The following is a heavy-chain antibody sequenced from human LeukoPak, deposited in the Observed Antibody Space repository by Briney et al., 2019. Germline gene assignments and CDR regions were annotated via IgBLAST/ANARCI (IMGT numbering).Heavy chain of an antibody. CDR1: GGTFSSYA. Sequence: SVKVSCKASGGTFSSYAISWVRQAPGQGLEWMGGIFPIFGTANYAQKFQGRVTITTDESTSTAYMELSSLRSEDTAVYYCARETWRYCSTTSCYGPYYYYYYMDVWGKGTTVTVSS. V-gene: IGHV1-69*05. CDR2: IFPIFGTA. D-gene: IGHD2-2*01. J-gene: IGHJ6*03. CDR3: ARETWRYCSTTSCYGPYYYYYYMDV.